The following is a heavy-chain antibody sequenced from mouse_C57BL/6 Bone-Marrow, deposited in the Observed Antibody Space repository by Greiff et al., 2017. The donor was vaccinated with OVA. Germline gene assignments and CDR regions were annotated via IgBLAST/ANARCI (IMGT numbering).Heavy chain of an antibody. CDR1: GYTFTDYE. J-gene: IGHJ1*03. CDR3: TRSHGLYWYFDV. V-gene: IGHV1-15*01. CDR2: IDPETGGT. D-gene: IGHD1-1*02. Sequence: VKLMESGAELVRPGASVTLSCKASGYTFTDYEMHWVKQTPVHGLEWIGAIDPETGGTAYNQKFKGKAILTADKSASTAYMELRSLTSEDSAVYYCTRSHGLYWYFDVWGTGTTVTVSS.